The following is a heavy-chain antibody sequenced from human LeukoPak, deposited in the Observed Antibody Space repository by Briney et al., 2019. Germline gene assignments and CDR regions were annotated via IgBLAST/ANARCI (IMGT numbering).Heavy chain of an antibody. CDR2: LSAYNGNT. CDR3: ARVPDYYGSGSYSLLFDY. Sequence: GASVKVSCKASGYTFTSYGISWVRQAPGQGLEWMGWLSAYNGNTNYAQKLQGRVTMTTDKSTSTAYMELRSLRSDDTAVYYCARVPDYYGSGSYSLLFDYWGQGTLVTVSS. V-gene: IGHV1-18*04. J-gene: IGHJ4*02. D-gene: IGHD3-10*01. CDR1: GYTFTSYG.